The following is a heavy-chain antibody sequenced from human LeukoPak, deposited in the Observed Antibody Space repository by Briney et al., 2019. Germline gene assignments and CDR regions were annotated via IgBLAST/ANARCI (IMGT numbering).Heavy chain of an antibody. CDR2: INHSGSS. Sequence: SETLSLTCAVYGGSFSGYYWSWIRQPPGKGLEWIGEINHSGSSNYNPSLKSRVTISVDTSKNQFSLKLNSVTAADTAVYYCASLSGFYLDWGQGTLVTVSS. D-gene: IGHD3-22*01. CDR1: GGSFSGYY. CDR3: ASLSGFYLD. V-gene: IGHV4-34*01. J-gene: IGHJ4*02.